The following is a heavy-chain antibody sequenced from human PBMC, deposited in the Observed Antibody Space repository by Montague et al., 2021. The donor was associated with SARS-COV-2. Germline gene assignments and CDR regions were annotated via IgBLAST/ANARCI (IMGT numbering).Heavy chain of an antibody. V-gene: IGHV4-59*13. CDR3: ARVPYSSSGFFYYYYGIDV. J-gene: IGHJ6*02. Sequence: SETLSLTCTVSGGSISSYYWSWIQQPPGKGLEWIGHIYYSGSTNYNPSLKSRVTISVDTSKNQFSLKLSSVTAADTAVYYCARVPYSSSGFFYYYYGIDVRGQGTTVTVSS. CDR2: IYYSGST. D-gene: IGHD6-6*01. CDR1: GGSISSYY.